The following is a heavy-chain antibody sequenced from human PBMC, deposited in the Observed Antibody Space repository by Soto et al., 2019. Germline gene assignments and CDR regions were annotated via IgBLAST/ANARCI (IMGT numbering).Heavy chain of an antibody. CDR2: IDPSDSYT. CDR3: ARVTAAGDHDFDI. J-gene: IGHJ3*02. V-gene: IGHV5-10-1*01. D-gene: IGHD6-13*01. CDR1: GYSFTSYW. Sequence: SLKISCTGSGYSFTSYWISWVRQMPGKGLEWMGRIDPSDSYTNYSPSFQGHVTISADKSISTAYLQWSSLKASDTAMYYCARVTAAGDHDFDIWGQGTMVTFSS.